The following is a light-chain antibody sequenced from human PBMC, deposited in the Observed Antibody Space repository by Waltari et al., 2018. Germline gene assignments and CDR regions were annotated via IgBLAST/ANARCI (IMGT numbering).Light chain of an antibody. J-gene: IGLJ1*01. CDR1: NSNIGRNN. V-gene: IGLV1-47*01. CDR3: ASWDDSLSGHYV. CDR2: RNE. Sequence: QSVLTQPPSASGTPGQRVTISCSGSNSNIGRNNVYWYQQLPGTAPKLLIYRNEPRPSGVPDRFSGSKSGSSASLAISGLRSEDEADYYCASWDDSLSGHYVFGTGTKVTV.